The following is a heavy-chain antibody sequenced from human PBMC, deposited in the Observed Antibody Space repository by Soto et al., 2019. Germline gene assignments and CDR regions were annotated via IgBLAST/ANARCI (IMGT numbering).Heavy chain of an antibody. CDR1: GGSISTSSW. CDR3: ARGRIQLWYPFDY. CDR2: IYHSGST. V-gene: IGHV4-4*02. J-gene: IGHJ4*02. Sequence: SETLSLTCAVSGGSISTSSWWSWVRQPPGKGLEWIGEIYHSGSTSYNPTLKSRVTITVDRSKNQFSLKLTSVTAVDTAVYYCARGRIQLWYPFDYWGQGTLVTVS. D-gene: IGHD5-18*01.